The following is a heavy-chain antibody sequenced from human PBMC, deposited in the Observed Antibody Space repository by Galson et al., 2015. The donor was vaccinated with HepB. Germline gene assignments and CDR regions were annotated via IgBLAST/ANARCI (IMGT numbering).Heavy chain of an antibody. V-gene: IGHV3-23*01. CDR3: ARRRAGLDY. Sequence: SLRLSCAGSGFTFGNYAMSWVRQAPGKGLEWVSHISGYGSSTYYADSVKGRVTISRDNSNSTLYLQMNGLRADDTAVYYCARRRAGLDYWGQGTRVIVSS. J-gene: IGHJ4*02. CDR2: ISGYGSST. CDR1: GFTFGNYA. D-gene: IGHD6-13*01.